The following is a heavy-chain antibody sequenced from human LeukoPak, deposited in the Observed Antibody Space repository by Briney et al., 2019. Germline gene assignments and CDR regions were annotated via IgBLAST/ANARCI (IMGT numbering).Heavy chain of an antibody. D-gene: IGHD6-6*01. Sequence: SETLSLTCTVSGGSISSGGYYWSWIRQPPGKGLEWIGYIYHSGSTYYNPSLKSRVTISVDRSKNQFSLKLSSVTAADTAVYYCARDGRGSSSLDYWGQGTLVTVSS. V-gene: IGHV4-30-2*01. J-gene: IGHJ4*02. CDR2: IYHSGST. CDR3: ARDGRGSSSLDY. CDR1: GGSISSGGYY.